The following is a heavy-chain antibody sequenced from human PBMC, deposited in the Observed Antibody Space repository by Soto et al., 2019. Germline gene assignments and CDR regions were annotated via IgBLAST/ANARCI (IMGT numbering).Heavy chain of an antibody. CDR1: GYSFTSYW. Sequence: PGESLKISCKGSGYSFTSYWISWVRQMPGKGLEWMGRIDPSDSYTNYSPSFQGHVTISADKSISTAYLQWSSLKASGTAMYYCARQRGRIAAAGNWGQGTLVTVSS. CDR3: ARQRGRIAAAGN. CDR2: IDPSDSYT. J-gene: IGHJ4*02. D-gene: IGHD6-13*01. V-gene: IGHV5-10-1*01.